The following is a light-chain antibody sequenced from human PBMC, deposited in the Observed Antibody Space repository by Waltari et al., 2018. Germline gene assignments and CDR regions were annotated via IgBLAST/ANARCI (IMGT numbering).Light chain of an antibody. CDR1: ALPRQY. J-gene: IGLJ2*01. Sequence: SYELTQPPSVSVSPGQTARITCSGDALPRQYSFWYQQRSGPAPVLVIYKDTERPSGISDRFYGSSSGKRVTLTISGVQAQDEAYYYCQSTDNSGTYVVFGGGTKLTVL. V-gene: IGLV3-25*03. CDR3: QSTDNSGTYVV. CDR2: KDT.